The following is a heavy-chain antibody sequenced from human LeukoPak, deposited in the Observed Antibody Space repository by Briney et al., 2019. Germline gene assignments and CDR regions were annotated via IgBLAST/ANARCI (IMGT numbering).Heavy chain of an antibody. CDR2: MNPNSGNT. CDR1: GYTFTSYY. CDR3: ARDRRIAAAGSEAYY. J-gene: IGHJ4*02. V-gene: IGHV1-8*02. D-gene: IGHD6-13*01. Sequence: ASVKVSCKASGYTFTSYYMHWVRQATGQGLEWMGWMNPNSGNTGYAQKFQGRVTMTRNTSISTAYMELSSLRSEDTAVYYCARDRRIAAAGSEAYYWGQGTLVTVSS.